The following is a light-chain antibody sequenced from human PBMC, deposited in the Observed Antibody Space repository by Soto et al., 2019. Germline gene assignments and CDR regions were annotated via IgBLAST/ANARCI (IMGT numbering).Light chain of an antibody. CDR1: SSDVGAYNY. CDR3: VSFTTSKTRV. Sequence: QAVVTQPASVSGSPGQSITISCTGTSSDVGAYNYVSWYQQHPGKAPKVMIYDVSNRPSGVSNRFSGSKSGNTASLTISGLQAEDEADYYCVSFTTSKTRVFGGGTKLTVL. J-gene: IGLJ2*01. CDR2: DVS. V-gene: IGLV2-14*03.